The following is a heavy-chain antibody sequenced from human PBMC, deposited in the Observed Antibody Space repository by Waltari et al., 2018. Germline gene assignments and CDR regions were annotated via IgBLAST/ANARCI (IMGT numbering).Heavy chain of an antibody. CDR2: IKEDGSKK. V-gene: IGHV3-7*01. D-gene: IGHD6-25*01. CDR1: GFTFSRYW. J-gene: IGHJ5*01. Sequence: EVQLVESGGGLVQPGGSLRLSCAGAGFTFSRYWISWVRQAPGKGLEWVANIKEDGSKKYYVASVEGRFTISRDNAENAAYLQMSSLRAEDTAVYYCARPSGNGWFSFWGQGTLVTVSS. CDR3: ARPSGNGWFSF.